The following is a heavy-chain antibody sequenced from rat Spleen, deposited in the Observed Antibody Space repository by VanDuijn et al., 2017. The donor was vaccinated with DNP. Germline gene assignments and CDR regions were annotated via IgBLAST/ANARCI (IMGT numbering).Heavy chain of an antibody. J-gene: IGHJ1*01. Sequence: EVQLVETGGGLVQPGRSLKISCVASGFTINDYWMAWIRQVPGKGLEWLGAITGSGGGTYYSDSVKGRFTISRNNAENTLYLQMNSLRSEDTATYYCARGIITALPYWSFDFWGPGTMVTVSS. D-gene: IGHD1-6*01. V-gene: IGHV5-31*01. CDR1: GFTINDYW. CDR3: ARGIITALPYWSFDF. CDR2: ITGSGGGT.